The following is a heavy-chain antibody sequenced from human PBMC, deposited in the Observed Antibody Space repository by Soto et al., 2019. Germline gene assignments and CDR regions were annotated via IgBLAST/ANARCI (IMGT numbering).Heavy chain of an antibody. D-gene: IGHD3-22*01. Sequence: VSFKASGYTFTSYGISWVRQAPGQGLEWMGWISAYNGNTNYAQKLQGRVTMTTDTSTSTAYMELRSLRSDDTAVYYCAIDSSGYGDAFDIWGQGTMVTVSS. CDR2: ISAYNGNT. J-gene: IGHJ3*02. CDR3: AIDSSGYGDAFDI. V-gene: IGHV1-18*01. CDR1: GYTFTSYG.